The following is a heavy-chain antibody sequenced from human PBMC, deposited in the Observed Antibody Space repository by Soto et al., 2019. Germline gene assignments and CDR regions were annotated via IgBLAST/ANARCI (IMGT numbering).Heavy chain of an antibody. Sequence: EVQLVESGGGLVKPGGSLRLSFAASGFTFSSYAMHWVRQAPGKGLEYVSAISSNGGSTYYANSVKGRFTISRDNSKNTLYLQMGSLRAEDMAEYYCERHSYSSYYFDYWGQGTLVTVSS. CDR1: GFTFSSYA. D-gene: IGHD6-13*01. V-gene: IGHV3-64*01. J-gene: IGHJ4*02. CDR2: ISSNGGST. CDR3: ERHSYSSYYFDY.